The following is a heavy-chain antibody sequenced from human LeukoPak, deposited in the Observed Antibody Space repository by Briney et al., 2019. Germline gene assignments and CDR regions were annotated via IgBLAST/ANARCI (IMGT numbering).Heavy chain of an antibody. D-gene: IGHD2-2*01. CDR2: IRYDGSNK. CDR1: GFTFSSYG. J-gene: IGHJ4*02. V-gene: IGHV3-30*02. CDR3: AKDQDIVVVPAASGLDY. Sequence: GGSLRLSCAASGFTFSSYGMHWVRQAPGKGLEWVAFIRYDGSNKYYADSVKGRFTISRDNSKNTLYLQMNSLRAEDTAVYHCAKDQDIVVVPAASGLDYWGQGTLVTVSS.